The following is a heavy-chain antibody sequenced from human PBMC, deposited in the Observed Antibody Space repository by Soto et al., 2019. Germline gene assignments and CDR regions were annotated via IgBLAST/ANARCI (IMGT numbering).Heavy chain of an antibody. V-gene: IGHV1-2*02. D-gene: IGHD2-2*01. J-gene: IGHJ6*02. CDR3: AKDPNTVVVPAATGGMDV. CDR2: INPNSGGT. CDR1: GYTFTDYY. Sequence: ASVKVSCKASGYTFTDYYIHWVRQAPGQGLEWMGWINPNSGGTKYAQKFQGRVAMTRVTSISTAYMELSSLRSDDTALYYCAKDPNTVVVPAATGGMDVWGQGTTVTVSS.